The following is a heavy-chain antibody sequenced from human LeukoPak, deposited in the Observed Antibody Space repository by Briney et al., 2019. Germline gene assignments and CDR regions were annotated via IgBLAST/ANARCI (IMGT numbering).Heavy chain of an antibody. Sequence: ASVKVSCKASGYTFTGYYMHWVRQAPGQGLEWMGWISAYNGNTNYAQKLQGRVTMTTDTSTSTAYMELRSLRSDDTAVYYCARFGSSGWLHYWGQGTLVTVSS. D-gene: IGHD6-19*01. V-gene: IGHV1-18*04. CDR3: ARFGSSGWLHY. CDR1: GYTFTGYY. CDR2: ISAYNGNT. J-gene: IGHJ4*02.